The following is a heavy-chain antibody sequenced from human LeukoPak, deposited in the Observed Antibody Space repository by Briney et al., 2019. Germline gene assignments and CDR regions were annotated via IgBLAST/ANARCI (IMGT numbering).Heavy chain of an antibody. J-gene: IGHJ3*02. V-gene: IGHV1-18*01. CDR2: ISAYNSNT. D-gene: IGHD3-22*01. CDR1: GYTFTSYG. CDR3: ARDFPGYYDSSGYWASDAFDI. Sequence: ASVKVSCKASGYTFTSYGTSWVRQAPGQGLEWMGWISAYNSNTNYAQKLQGRVTMTTDTSTSTAYMELRSLRSDDTAVYYCARDFPGYYDSSGYWASDAFDIWGQGTMVTVSS.